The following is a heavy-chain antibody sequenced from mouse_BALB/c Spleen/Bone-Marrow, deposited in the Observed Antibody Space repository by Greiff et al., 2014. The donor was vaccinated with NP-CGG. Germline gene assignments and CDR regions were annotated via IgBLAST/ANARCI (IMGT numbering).Heavy chain of an antibody. CDR2: IFPGTVTP. D-gene: IGHD2-10*02. V-gene: IGHV1S132*01. CDR3: ARRGYGYLDY. J-gene: IGHJ2*01. CDR1: GYTFTSYW. Sequence: QVQLKESGAELVKPGASVKLSCKTSGYTFTSYWIQWGKQRPGQGLGWIGEIFPGTVTPYYNEKFKGKATLTIDTSSSTASMQLSSLTSEDSAVYFCARRGYGYLDYWGQGTTLTVSS.